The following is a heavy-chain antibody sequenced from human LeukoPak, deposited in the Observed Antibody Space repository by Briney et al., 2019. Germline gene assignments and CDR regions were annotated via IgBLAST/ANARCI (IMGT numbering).Heavy chain of an antibody. Sequence: GGSLRLSCAASGFTVSSNYMSWVRQAPGEGLEWVSVIYSGGSTYYADSVKGRFTISRDNTKNTLYLQMNSLRAEDTAVYYCAKDLRSGSYQEYFQHWGQGTLVTVSS. J-gene: IGHJ1*01. V-gene: IGHV3-53*05. D-gene: IGHD1-26*01. CDR1: GFTVSSNY. CDR3: AKDLRSGSYQEYFQH. CDR2: IYSGGST.